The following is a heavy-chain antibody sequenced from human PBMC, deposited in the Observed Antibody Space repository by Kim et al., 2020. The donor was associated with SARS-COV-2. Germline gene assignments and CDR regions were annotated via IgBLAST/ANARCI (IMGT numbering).Heavy chain of an antibody. CDR1: GGSVSSGSFY. Sequence: SETLSLTCTVSGGSVSSGSFYRGWVRQPPGKGLEWIGYIYYNGRTNYNPSLKSRVTMSLDTSKSQFSLRLTSVTAADTAVYFCARERAINVMALFTDSWGPGMLVTVSS. J-gene: IGHJ4*02. D-gene: IGHD2-8*01. CDR2: IYYNGRT. V-gene: IGHV4-61*01. CDR3: ARERAINVMALFTDS.